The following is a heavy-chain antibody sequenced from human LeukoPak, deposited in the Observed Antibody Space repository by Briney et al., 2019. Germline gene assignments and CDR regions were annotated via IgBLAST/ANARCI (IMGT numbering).Heavy chain of an antibody. CDR1: GFTFSSY. Sequence: GGSLRLSCAASGFTFSSYMNWVRQAPGKGLEWVLYFSSSRSTIYYADSVKGRVTISSDNAKNSLYLQMNSLRDEDTAVYYCAREAAAAVDFWGQGTLVTVSS. J-gene: IGHJ4*02. CDR3: AREAAAAVDF. D-gene: IGHD6-13*01. CDR2: FSSSRSTI. V-gene: IGHV3-48*02.